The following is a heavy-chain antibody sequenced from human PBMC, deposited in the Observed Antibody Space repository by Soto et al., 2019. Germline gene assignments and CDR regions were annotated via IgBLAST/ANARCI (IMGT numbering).Heavy chain of an antibody. D-gene: IGHD3-22*01. CDR2: ISAYNGNT. V-gene: IGHV1-18*01. CDR3: ARAPITMIVVVITDHPNFDY. Sequence: QVQLVQSGAEVKKPGASVKVSCKASGYTFTSYGISWVRQAPGQGLEWMGWISAYNGNTNYAQKLQGRVTMTTDTSTSTAYMELRSLRSDDTAVYYCARAPITMIVVVITDHPNFDYWGQGTLVTVSS. CDR1: GYTFTSYG. J-gene: IGHJ4*02.